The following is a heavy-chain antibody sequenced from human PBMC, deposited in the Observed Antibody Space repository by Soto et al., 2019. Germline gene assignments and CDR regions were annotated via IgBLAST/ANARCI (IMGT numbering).Heavy chain of an antibody. Sequence: PSETLSLTCTVSGGSISSSNYYWAWIRQPPGKGLEWIGNIYYTEGTYYNPSLKSRVTISVDTPENQVSLKLLSVTAADTALYYCVSAAKWELIFDYWGQGIQVTVSS. V-gene: IGHV4-39*01. J-gene: IGHJ4*02. CDR3: VSAAKWELIFDY. CDR1: GGSISSSNYY. CDR2: IYYTEGT. D-gene: IGHD1-26*01.